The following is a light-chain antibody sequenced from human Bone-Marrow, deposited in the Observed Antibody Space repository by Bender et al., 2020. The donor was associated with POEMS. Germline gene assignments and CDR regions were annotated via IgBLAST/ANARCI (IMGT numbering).Light chain of an antibody. J-gene: IGLJ3*02. CDR2: SSH. CDR1: SSNIGAHA. V-gene: IGLV1-44*01. CDR3: AVWDDSLNGWV. Sequence: QSVLTQPPSASGTPGQRVTISCSGGSSNIGAHAVNWYQHLPGTAPKLLIYSSHRRPSEVPDRFSGSRSGNSAFLAISGLQSEDEADYYCAVWDDSLNGWVLGGGTKLTVL.